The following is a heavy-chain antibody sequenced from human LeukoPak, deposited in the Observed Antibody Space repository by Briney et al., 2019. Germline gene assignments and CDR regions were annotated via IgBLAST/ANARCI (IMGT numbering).Heavy chain of an antibody. V-gene: IGHV4-61*08. CDR3: ARENPSGYYNRPIDY. CDR1: GGSISSGDYY. D-gene: IGHD3-22*01. Sequence: SETLSLTCTVSGGSISSGDYYWSWIRQPPGKGLEWIGDIYYSGSIKYNPSLKSRVTMSVDTSKNQFSLKLSSVTAADTAIYYCARENPSGYYNRPIDYWGQGTLVTVSS. CDR2: IYYSGSI. J-gene: IGHJ4*02.